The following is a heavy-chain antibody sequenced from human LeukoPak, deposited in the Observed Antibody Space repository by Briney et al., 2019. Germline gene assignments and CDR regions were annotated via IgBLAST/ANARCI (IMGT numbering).Heavy chain of an antibody. CDR3: ARAGDIVVVYFDI. Sequence: SETLSLTCTVSGGSISSGGYYWSWIRQPPGKGLEWIGYIYHSGSTYYNPSLKSRVTISVDTSKNQFSLKLSSVTAADTAVYYCARAGDIVVVYFDIWGQGTMVTVSS. V-gene: IGHV4-30-2*01. D-gene: IGHD2-15*01. CDR2: IYHSGST. J-gene: IGHJ3*02. CDR1: GGSISSGGYY.